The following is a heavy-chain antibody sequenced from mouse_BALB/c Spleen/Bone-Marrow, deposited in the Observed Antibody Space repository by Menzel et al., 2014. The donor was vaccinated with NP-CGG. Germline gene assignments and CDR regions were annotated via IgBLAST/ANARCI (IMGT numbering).Heavy chain of an antibody. CDR3: ARSRDGYFDV. Sequence: DLVKPGASVKLSCKASGYTFTSYWINWIKKRPGQGLEWIGRIAPGSGSTYYNEMFKGKATLTVGTSSSTAYIQLSSLSSEDSAVYFCARSRDGYFDVWGAGTTVTVSS. CDR2: IAPGSGST. V-gene: IGHV1S41*01. J-gene: IGHJ1*01. CDR1: GYTFTSYW.